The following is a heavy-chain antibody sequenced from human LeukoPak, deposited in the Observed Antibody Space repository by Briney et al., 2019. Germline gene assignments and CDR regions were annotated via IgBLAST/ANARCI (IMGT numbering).Heavy chain of an antibody. CDR1: GYTLTELS. CDR3: ATDPLIAAAGTAFDY. J-gene: IGHJ4*02. V-gene: IGHV1-24*01. CDR2: FDPEDGET. Sequence: ASVKVSCKVSGYTLTELSMHWVRQAPGKGLEWMVGFDPEDGETIYAQKFQGRVTMTEDTSTDTAYMELSSLRSEDTAVYYCATDPLIAAAGTAFDYWGQGTLVTVSS. D-gene: IGHD6-13*01.